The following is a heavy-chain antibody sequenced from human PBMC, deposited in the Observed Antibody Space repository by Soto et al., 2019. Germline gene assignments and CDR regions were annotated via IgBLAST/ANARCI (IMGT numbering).Heavy chain of an antibody. CDR1: GATFSSYA. CDR2: IIPILGIA. J-gene: IGHJ3*02. CDR3: AREVAAAGITGNAFDI. Sequence: ASVKVSCKASGATFSSYAISWVRQAPGQGLEWMGGIIPILGIANYAQKFQGRVTIIADKSTSTAYMELSSLRSVETAVYYCAREVAAAGITGNAFDIWGQGTMVTVSS. V-gene: IGHV1-69*10. D-gene: IGHD6-13*01.